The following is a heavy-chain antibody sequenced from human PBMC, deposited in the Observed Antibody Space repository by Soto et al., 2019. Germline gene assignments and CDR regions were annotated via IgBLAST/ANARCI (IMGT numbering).Heavy chain of an antibody. D-gene: IGHD6-19*01. CDR1: GFTFSTYG. CDR2: ISYDGGNK. Sequence: VGSLRLSCAASGFTFSTYGMHWVLQAPGKGLAWVAVISYDGGNKYYTDSVKDRFTISRDNSKNTVYLQMNSLRAEDTAVYFCAKDGNVFSSGWYAPSLDYWGQGALVTVSS. CDR3: AKDGNVFSSGWYAPSLDY. J-gene: IGHJ4*02. V-gene: IGHV3-30*18.